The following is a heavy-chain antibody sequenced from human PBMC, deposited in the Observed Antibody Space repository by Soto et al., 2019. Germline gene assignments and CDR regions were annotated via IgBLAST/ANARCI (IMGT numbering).Heavy chain of an antibody. Sequence: QVQLVESGGGVVQPGRSLTLSCAASGFIFSSYGMHWVRQAPGKGLQWVAVIWYDGSNTYYADSVKGRFTITRDNSKNTLYLQMNSRRAEDTAVYYCARGRRAAAGRDYFQYWGQGTLVTVSS. CDR1: GFIFSSYG. J-gene: IGHJ1*01. V-gene: IGHV3-33*01. CDR3: ARGRRAAAGRDYFQY. CDR2: IWYDGSNT. D-gene: IGHD6-13*01.